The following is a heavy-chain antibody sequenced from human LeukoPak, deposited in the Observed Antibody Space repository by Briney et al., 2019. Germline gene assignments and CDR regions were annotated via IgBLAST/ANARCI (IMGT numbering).Heavy chain of an antibody. CDR3: ARDLGTKYSSDY. CDR2: ISCNADTT. D-gene: IGHD2/OR15-2a*01. V-gene: IGHV3-30-3*01. J-gene: IGHJ4*02. CDR1: GCTFNHYA. Sequence: ALRLTCASSGCTFNHYAIHWPRQPPGRGLEGIAFISCNADTTYYADSVMSRFTISRDDSKNTVYLQMSSLKAEDTALDYCARDLGTKYSSDYWGQGTLVTVSS.